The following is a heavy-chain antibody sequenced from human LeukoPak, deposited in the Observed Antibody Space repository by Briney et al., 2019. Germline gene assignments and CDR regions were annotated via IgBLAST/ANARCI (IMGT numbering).Heavy chain of an antibody. D-gene: IGHD6-13*01. CDR1: GFTFSSYE. V-gene: IGHV3-48*03. J-gene: IGHJ5*02. CDR3: ARAIAAAARWFDP. Sequence: PGGSLRLSCVASGFTFSSYEMNWVRQAPGKGLGWVSYISSSGSTIHYADSVKGRFTISRDNAKNSLSLQMNGLRAEDTAVYYCARAIAAAARWFDPWGQGTLVTVSS. CDR2: ISSSGSTI.